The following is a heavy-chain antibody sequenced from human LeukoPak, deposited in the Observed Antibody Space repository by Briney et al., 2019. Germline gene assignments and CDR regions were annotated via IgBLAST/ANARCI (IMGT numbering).Heavy chain of an antibody. V-gene: IGHV4-39*01. CDR2: IYYSGST. Sequence: PSETLSLTCTVSGGSISSSSYYWGWIRPPPGKGLEWIGSIYYSGSTYYNPSLKSRVTISVDTSKNQFSLKLSSVTAADTAVYYCARQKYYYDSSGSSLDYWGQGTLVTVSS. D-gene: IGHD3-22*01. CDR3: ARQKYYYDSSGSSLDY. CDR1: GGSISSSSYY. J-gene: IGHJ4*02.